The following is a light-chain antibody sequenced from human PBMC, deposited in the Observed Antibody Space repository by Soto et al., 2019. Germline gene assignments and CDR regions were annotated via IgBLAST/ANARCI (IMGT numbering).Light chain of an antibody. V-gene: IGKV1-5*01. Sequence: DIQMTQSPSTLSASVGDRVTITCRASETISSWLAWYQQKEGKAPKLLMYDASTLESGVPPRFSGSRSGTEFTLTISSLQPDDSVTYYCQQYHSYFSVTFGQGTRVEIK. CDR2: DAS. J-gene: IGKJ1*01. CDR3: QQYHSYFSVT. CDR1: ETISSW.